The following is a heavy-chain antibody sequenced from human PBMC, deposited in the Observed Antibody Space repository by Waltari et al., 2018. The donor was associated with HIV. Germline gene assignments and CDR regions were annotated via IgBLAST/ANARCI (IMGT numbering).Heavy chain of an antibody. V-gene: IGHV1-69*01. CDR1: GGTFSSYA. CDR3: ARDSADYYDSSGYYPPDY. Sequence: QVQLVQSGAEVKKPGSSVKVSCKASGGTFSSYAISWVRQAPGHGLEWMGGIIPIFGTANYAQKFQGRVTITADESTSTAYMELSSLRSEDTAVYYCARDSADYYDSSGYYPPDYWGQGTLVTVSS. J-gene: IGHJ4*02. D-gene: IGHD3-22*01. CDR2: IIPIFGTA.